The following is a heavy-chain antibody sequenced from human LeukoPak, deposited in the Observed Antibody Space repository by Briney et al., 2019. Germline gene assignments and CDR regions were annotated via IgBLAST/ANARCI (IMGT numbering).Heavy chain of an antibody. CDR2: ISYDGSNK. V-gene: IGHV3-30*18. J-gene: IGHJ4*02. D-gene: IGHD2-15*01. CDR1: GFTFSSYG. CDR3: AKGHFVGYCGGGSCQLEGAPLNL. Sequence: PGGSLRLSCAASGFTFSSYGTHWVRQAPGKGLEWVAVISYDGSNKYYADSVKGRFTISRDNSKNTLYLQMNSLRAEDTAVYYCAKGHFVGYCGGGSCQLEGAPLNLWGQGTLVTVSS.